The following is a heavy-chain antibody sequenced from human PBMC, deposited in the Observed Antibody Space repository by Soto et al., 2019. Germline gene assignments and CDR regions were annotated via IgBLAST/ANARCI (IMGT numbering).Heavy chain of an antibody. CDR1: GYTFTGYY. Sequence: ASVKVSCKASGYTFTGYYMHWVRQAPGQGLEWMGWINPNSGGTNYAQKFQGRVTTTRDTSISTAYMELSRLRSDDTAVYYCASLYDSSGYLFDYWGQGTLVTVSS. CDR3: ASLYDSSGYLFDY. J-gene: IGHJ4*02. V-gene: IGHV1-2*02. D-gene: IGHD3-22*01. CDR2: INPNSGGT.